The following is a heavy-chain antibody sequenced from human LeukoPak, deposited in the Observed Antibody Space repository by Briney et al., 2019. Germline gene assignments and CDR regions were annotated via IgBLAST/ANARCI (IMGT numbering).Heavy chain of an antibody. V-gene: IGHV3-64*01. CDR3: ARYRYSSGWNYFDY. CDR2: ISSNGGST. CDR1: GFTFSSYA. J-gene: IGHJ4*02. D-gene: IGHD6-19*01. Sequence: GGSLRLSCAASGFTFSSYAMHWVRQAPGKGLEYVSAISSNGGSTYYANSVKGRFTISRDNSKNTLYLQMGSLRAEDMAVYYCARYRYSSGWNYFDYWGQGTLVTVSS.